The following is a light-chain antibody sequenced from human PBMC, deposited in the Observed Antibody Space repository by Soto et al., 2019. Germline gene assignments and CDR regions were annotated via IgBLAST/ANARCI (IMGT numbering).Light chain of an antibody. Sequence: EIVMTQSPDTLSVSPGERATLSCRASQSVSTNLAWYQQKPGQAPRLLIYRASTRATGVPARVSGSGSGTDFTLTISSLQSEDSAFYYCQQYNDWWTFGQGTKVEIK. CDR1: QSVSTN. CDR2: RAS. V-gene: IGKV3-15*01. CDR3: QQYNDWWT. J-gene: IGKJ1*01.